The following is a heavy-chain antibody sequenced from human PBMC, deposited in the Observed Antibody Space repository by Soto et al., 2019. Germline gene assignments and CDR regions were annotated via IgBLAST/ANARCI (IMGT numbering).Heavy chain of an antibody. J-gene: IGHJ6*02. Sequence: EVPLVESGGGLVKPGGSLRLSCAASGFTFSNFNMNWVRQPPGKGLEWVSSISRSGDDIYYADSVQGRFTISRDNAKKSLFLQIMSRRAEDTSGYYCERDFAHSHYCDSSGYSLSYDMEVSGPAARVTASS. CDR1: GFTFSNFN. CDR2: ISRSGDDI. V-gene: IGHV3-21*01. CDR3: ERDFAHSHYCDSSGYSLSYDMEV. D-gene: IGHD3-22*01.